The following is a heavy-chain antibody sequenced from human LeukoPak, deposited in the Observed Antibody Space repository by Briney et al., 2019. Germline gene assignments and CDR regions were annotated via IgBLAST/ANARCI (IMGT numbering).Heavy chain of an antibody. Sequence: GASVKVSCKASGYTFTSYYMHWVRQAPGQGIEWMGIINPSGGSTSYAQKFQGGVTMTRDTSTSTVYMELSSLRSEDTAVYYCARGYDSSGYYDWFDPWGQGTLVTVPS. CDR2: INPSGGST. CDR1: GYTFTSYY. J-gene: IGHJ5*02. CDR3: ARGYDSSGYYDWFDP. V-gene: IGHV1-46*01. D-gene: IGHD3-22*01.